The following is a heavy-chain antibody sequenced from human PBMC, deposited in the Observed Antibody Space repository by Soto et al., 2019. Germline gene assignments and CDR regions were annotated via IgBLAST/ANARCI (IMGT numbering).Heavy chain of an antibody. CDR2: LNPDTVNT. CDR3: ARDIPSVVPRENDAFDV. CDR1: GLTFSDNL. Sequence: QVQLVQSGAELKKPGASVNISCTASGLTFSDNLINWVRQVPGQGLEWMGWLNPDTVNTRYSEPFQGRGTISRHPSASIAYLELSGMENEDTALYFCARDIPSVVPRENDAFDVWGQGTMITVSS. V-gene: IGHV1-3*01. D-gene: IGHD6-6*01. J-gene: IGHJ3*01.